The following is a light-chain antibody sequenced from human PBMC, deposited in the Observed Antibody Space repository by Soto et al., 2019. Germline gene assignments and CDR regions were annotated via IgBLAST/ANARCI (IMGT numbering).Light chain of an antibody. CDR1: SGDVGGYDY. J-gene: IGLJ1*01. V-gene: IGLV2-14*01. Sequence: QSVLTQPASVSGSPGQSIAISCTGTSGDVGGYDYVSWYQQHPDKAPKLMIYEVTKRPSWVSNRFSGSKSGNTASLTISGLQLLDEADYHSSSHTIGSTRVFGSGIKVIV. CDR3: SSHTIGSTRV. CDR2: EVT.